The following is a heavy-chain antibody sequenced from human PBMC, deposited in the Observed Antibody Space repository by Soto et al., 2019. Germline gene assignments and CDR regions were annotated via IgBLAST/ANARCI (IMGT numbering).Heavy chain of an antibody. V-gene: IGHV1-8*01. CDR1: GYTFTTYE. CDR3: ARGWAGSEYSSSTKIEVEGNGMDV. D-gene: IGHD6-6*01. J-gene: IGHJ6*02. CDR2: MNPNSGET. Sequence: GASVKVSCKISGYTFTTYEINWVRQATGQGLEWLGWMNPNSGETGFAQKFQGRVTMTRNTSISTAYMELSSLRSEDTAVYYCARGWAGSEYSSSTKIEVEGNGMDVWG.